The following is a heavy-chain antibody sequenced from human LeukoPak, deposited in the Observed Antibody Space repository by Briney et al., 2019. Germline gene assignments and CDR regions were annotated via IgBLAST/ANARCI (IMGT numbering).Heavy chain of an antibody. Sequence: GGSLRLSCAASGFTFSDYYMSWIRQAPGKGLEWVSYISSSGSTIYYADSVKGRFTISRDNAKNSLYLQMNSLRAEDTAVYYCARDYSGGYYYYYMDVWGKGTTVAVSS. J-gene: IGHJ6*03. CDR1: GFTFSDYY. V-gene: IGHV3-11*01. CDR2: ISSSGSTI. CDR3: ARDYSGGYYYYYMDV. D-gene: IGHD1-26*01.